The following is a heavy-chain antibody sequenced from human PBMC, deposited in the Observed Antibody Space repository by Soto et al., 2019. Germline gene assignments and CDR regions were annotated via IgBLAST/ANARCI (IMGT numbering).Heavy chain of an antibody. Sequence: GGSLRLSCAASGFTFSNYAMNWVRQAPGKGLEWVSYISHKSSAIYHADSVKGRFAISRENAKNSLYLQMNSLRDEDTAVYYCARDTYSSTTVTIMHYCGQGTIVTVYS. CDR3: ARDTYSSTTVTIMHY. D-gene: IGHD4-17*01. CDR1: GFTFSNYA. CDR2: ISHKSSAI. V-gene: IGHV3-48*02. J-gene: IGHJ4*02.